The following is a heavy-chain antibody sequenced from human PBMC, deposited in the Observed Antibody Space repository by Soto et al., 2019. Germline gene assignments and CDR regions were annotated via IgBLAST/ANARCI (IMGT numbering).Heavy chain of an antibody. CDR3: ARSETGGNPHLYFDL. D-gene: IGHD2-15*01. V-gene: IGHV4-39*01. J-gene: IGHJ2*01. CDR1: GGSFSSNSHF. CDR2: TYFGVNS. Sequence: QLQESGPGLAQPSETLSLSCTVSGGSFSSNSHFWAWIRQPPGKGLEWIGSTYFGVNSRYNPSLESRVTLSVDTSKNQFSLKVNSVTASDTAIYYCARSETGGNPHLYFDLWRRGTLVIVSS.